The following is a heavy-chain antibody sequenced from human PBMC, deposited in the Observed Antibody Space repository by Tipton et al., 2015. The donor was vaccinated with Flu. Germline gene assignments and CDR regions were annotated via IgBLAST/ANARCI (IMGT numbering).Heavy chain of an antibody. CDR1: GYSFTSYW. J-gene: IGHJ4*02. CDR3: ASPAGYSSGLYGDSFDY. V-gene: IGHV5-51*01. Sequence: QSGPEVKKPGESLKISCKGSGYSFTSYWIGWVRQMPGKGLVWMGIIYPGDSDTRYSQSFQCQVTTSADKSISTAYLQWSSLKASDTAMYYCASPAGYSSGLYGDSFDYLGQGTLVTVSS. CDR2: IYPGDSDT. D-gene: IGHD6-19*01.